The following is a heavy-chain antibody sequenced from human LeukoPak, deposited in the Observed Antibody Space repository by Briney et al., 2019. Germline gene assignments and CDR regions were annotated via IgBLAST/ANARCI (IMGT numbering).Heavy chain of an antibody. V-gene: IGHV4-61*01. CDR2: IYYSGST. CDR3: ARGNGDLDY. D-gene: IGHD4-17*01. J-gene: IGHJ4*02. CDR1: GGSLSSGSYY. Sequence: PSETLSLTCTVSGGSLSSGSYYWSWIRQPPGKGLEWIGYIYYSGSTNYNPSLKSRVTISVDTSKNQFSLKLSSVTAADTAVYYCARGNGDLDYWGQGTLVTVSS.